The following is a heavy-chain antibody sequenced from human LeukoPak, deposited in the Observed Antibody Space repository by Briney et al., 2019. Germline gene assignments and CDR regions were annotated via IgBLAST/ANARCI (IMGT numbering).Heavy chain of an antibody. CDR1: DYSPSALA. V-gene: IGHV1-24*01. Sequence: ASVKVSCKISDYSPSALAIHCGREAPGEGLEWMGGFDSENNKMVYSQKFQGRVTMTEDTSADTAYMELTSLRSEDTAVYFCATDRLYRGRGRSWGFFDYWGQGTLVIVSS. D-gene: IGHD5-12*01. CDR2: FDSENNKM. CDR3: ATDRLYRGRGRSWGFFDY. J-gene: IGHJ4*02.